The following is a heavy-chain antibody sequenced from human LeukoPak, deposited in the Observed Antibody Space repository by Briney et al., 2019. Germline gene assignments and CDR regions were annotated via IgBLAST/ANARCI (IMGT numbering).Heavy chain of an antibody. CDR3: ARIRPAAGVDY. Sequence: ASVKVSCKASGYTFNTYAMNWVRQAPGQGLEWLGWIDTNSGSPTYAQGFTGRFVFSLDTSVSTAYLQISSLKAEDTAVYYCARIRPAAGVDYWGQGTLVTVSS. CDR2: IDTNSGSP. CDR1: GYTFNTYA. J-gene: IGHJ4*02. V-gene: IGHV7-4-1*02. D-gene: IGHD6-13*01.